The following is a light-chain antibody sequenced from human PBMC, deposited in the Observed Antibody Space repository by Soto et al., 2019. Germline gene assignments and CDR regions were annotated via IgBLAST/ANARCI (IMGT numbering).Light chain of an antibody. CDR2: DAS. V-gene: IGKV1-5*01. CDR1: QSINNW. Sequence: DIQVTQSPSTLSASVGDRVTITCRASQSINNWLAWYQQKPGKAPKALIYDASSLESGVPSRFSGSGSGTEFTLTISSLQPDDFATYYCQQQNVPFGQGTKVEIK. J-gene: IGKJ1*01. CDR3: QQQNVP.